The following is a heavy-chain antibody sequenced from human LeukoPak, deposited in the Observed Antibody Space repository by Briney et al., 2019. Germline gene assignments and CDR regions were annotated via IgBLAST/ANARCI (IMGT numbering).Heavy chain of an antibody. Sequence: SETLSLTCTVSGGSISSGDYYWSWIRQPAGKGLEWIGRIYTSGSTNYNPSLKSRVTMSVDTSKNQFSLKLSSVTAADTAVYYCAREYLDAFDIWGQGTMVTVSS. CDR3: AREYLDAFDI. CDR1: GGSISSGDYY. J-gene: IGHJ3*02. CDR2: IYTSGST. V-gene: IGHV4-61*02.